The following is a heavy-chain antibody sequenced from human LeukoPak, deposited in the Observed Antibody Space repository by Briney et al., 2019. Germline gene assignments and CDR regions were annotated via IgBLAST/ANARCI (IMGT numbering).Heavy chain of an antibody. V-gene: IGHV3-21*01. CDR1: GFTFSSYA. D-gene: IGHD1-26*01. CDR2: ISSSSSYI. CDR3: ARDGSGSYDAFDI. Sequence: KPGGSLRLSCAASGFTFSSYAMSWVRQAPGKGLEWVSSISSSSSYIYYADSVKGRFTISRDNAKNSLYLQMNSLRAEDTAVYYCARDGSGSYDAFDIWGQGTMVTVSS. J-gene: IGHJ3*02.